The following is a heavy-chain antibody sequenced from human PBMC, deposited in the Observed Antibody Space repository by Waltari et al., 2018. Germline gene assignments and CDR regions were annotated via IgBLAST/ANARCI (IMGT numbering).Heavy chain of an antibody. CDR1: GFTFSSYS. D-gene: IGHD2-15*01. CDR2: IRSSSSYI. V-gene: IGHV3-21*01. Sequence: EVQLVESGGGLVKPGGSLRLSCAASGFTFSSYSMNWVRQAPGKGLEWVSYIRSSSSYIYYADSVKGRFTISRDNAKNSLYLQMNSLRAEDTAVYYCARGEPVDYFDYWGQGTLVTVSS. CDR3: ARGEPVDYFDY. J-gene: IGHJ4*02.